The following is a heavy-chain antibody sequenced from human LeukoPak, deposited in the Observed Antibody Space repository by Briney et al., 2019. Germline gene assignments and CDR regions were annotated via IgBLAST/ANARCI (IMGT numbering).Heavy chain of an antibody. D-gene: IGHD3-22*01. CDR1: GFSFSSYE. CDR2: ISSGSHTM. J-gene: IGHJ3*02. CDR3: AENYYDSSGYYYFWAFDI. V-gene: IGHV3-48*03. Sequence: GGSLRLSCAASGFSFSSYEMNWVRQAPGKGLEWVSYISSGSHTMYYADSVKGRFTISRDNSKNTLYLQMNSLRAEDTAVYYCAENYYDSSGYYYFWAFDIWGQGTMVTVSS.